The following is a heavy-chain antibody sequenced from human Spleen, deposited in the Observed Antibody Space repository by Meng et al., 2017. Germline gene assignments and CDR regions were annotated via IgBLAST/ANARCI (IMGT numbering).Heavy chain of an antibody. CDR2: MKSNVDGGTV. V-gene: IGHV3-15*01. CDR3: SGHVYY. CDR1: GFTFSNAW. D-gene: IGHD3-16*01. Sequence: GESLKISCAGSGFTFSNAWMTWVRQAPGKGLEWIGRMKSNVDGGTVDYAAAVKGRFFISRDDSENTFYLQMNSLKTEDTAVYYCSGHVYYWGHGTLVTVSS. J-gene: IGHJ4*01.